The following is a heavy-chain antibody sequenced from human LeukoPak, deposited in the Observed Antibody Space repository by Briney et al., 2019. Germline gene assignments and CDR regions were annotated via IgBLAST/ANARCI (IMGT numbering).Heavy chain of an antibody. J-gene: IGHJ4*02. CDR2: FHVSGST. Sequence: SETLSLTCTASGGTISNYFRSWIRQPAGKGLEWIGRFHVSGSTNYNPSLKSRVTMSVDTSKSQFSLKLITVTAADTTVYYCARHYENTGYQYDFWGQGTLVTVSS. CDR3: ARHYENTGYQYDF. V-gene: IGHV4-4*07. D-gene: IGHD3-22*01. CDR1: GGTISNYF.